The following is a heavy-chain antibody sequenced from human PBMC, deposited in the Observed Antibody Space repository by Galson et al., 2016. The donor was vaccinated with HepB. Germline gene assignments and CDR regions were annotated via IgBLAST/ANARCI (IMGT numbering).Heavy chain of an antibody. CDR2: IKTDSGGT. CDR3: ARGGTYYAIPVGFDF. J-gene: IGHJ4*02. CDR1: GYTFTDYY. Sequence: SVKVSCKASGYTFTDYYIHWVRQAPGQGLGWMGYIKTDSGGTRSAEQFLVRVTRTRDTSISTAYMEVGGLRSDDTAVYYCARGGTYYAIPVGFDFWGQGSLVTVSS. D-gene: IGHD3-9*01. V-gene: IGHV1-2*02.